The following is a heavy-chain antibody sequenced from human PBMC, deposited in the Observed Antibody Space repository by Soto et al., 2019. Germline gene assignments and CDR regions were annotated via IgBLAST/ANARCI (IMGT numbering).Heavy chain of an antibody. CDR3: ARGPGAYCSGGSCYRRGSVFEI. D-gene: IGHD2-15*01. J-gene: IGHJ3*02. Sequence: QVQLQESGPGLVKPSQTLSLTCAVSGDSISRPDYSWSWIRQPPGKGLEWIGYVSYIGSTYYNPSLKSRLSISVDTSKNQLSLKLYSVTAADTAVYYCARGPGAYCSGGSCYRRGSVFEIWGQGTMVTVSS. V-gene: IGHV4-30-4*01. CDR1: GDSISRPDYS. CDR2: VSYIGST.